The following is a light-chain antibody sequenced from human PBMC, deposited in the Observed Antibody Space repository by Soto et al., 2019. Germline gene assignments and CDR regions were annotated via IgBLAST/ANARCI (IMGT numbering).Light chain of an antibody. Sequence: DIQMTQSPSSLSASVADRVTITCRASQNISSYVNCYQQKPGKAPKLLIYGTSSLQSGVPSRFSGSGSGTDFTLTISSLQPEDSATYYCHQTYTTPRTFGQGTKVDI. J-gene: IGKJ1*01. CDR2: GTS. CDR3: HQTYTTPRT. CDR1: QNISSY. V-gene: IGKV1-39*01.